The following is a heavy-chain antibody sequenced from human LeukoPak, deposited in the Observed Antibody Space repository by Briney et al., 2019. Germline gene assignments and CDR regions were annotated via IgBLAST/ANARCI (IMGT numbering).Heavy chain of an antibody. J-gene: IGHJ3*02. Sequence: SETLSLTCTVSGGSISSGGYYWSWIRQHPGKGLEWIGYIYYSGSTYYNPSLKSRVTISVDTSKNQFSLKLGSVTAADTAVYYCARGDTMVRGASRPDAFDIWGQGTMVTVSS. CDR3: ARGDTMVRGASRPDAFDI. D-gene: IGHD3-10*01. CDR1: GGSISSGGYY. V-gene: IGHV4-31*03. CDR2: IYYSGST.